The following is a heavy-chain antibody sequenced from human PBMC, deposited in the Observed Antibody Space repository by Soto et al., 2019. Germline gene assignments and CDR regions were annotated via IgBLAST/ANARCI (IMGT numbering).Heavy chain of an antibody. Sequence: GSLRLSCAASGFTFSDYYMSWIRQAPGKGLEWVSYISSSSSYTNYADSVKGRFTISRDNAKNSLYLQMNSLRAEDTAVYYCARDPSGYDTGPFDYWGQGTLVTVSS. CDR2: ISSSSSYT. CDR1: GFTFSDYY. CDR3: ARDPSGYDTGPFDY. J-gene: IGHJ4*02. D-gene: IGHD5-12*01. V-gene: IGHV3-11*06.